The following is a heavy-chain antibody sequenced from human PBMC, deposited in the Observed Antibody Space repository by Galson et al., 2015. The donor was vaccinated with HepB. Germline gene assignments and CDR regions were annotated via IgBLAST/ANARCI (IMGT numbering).Heavy chain of an antibody. CDR3: ARQEGLYSSGTYFDY. CDR2: IYHSGDT. J-gene: IGHJ4*02. D-gene: IGHD6-19*01. CDR1: GGSIRSGSYF. V-gene: IGHV4-39*01. Sequence: SETLSLTCTVSGGSIRSGSYFWGWLRQPPGRGLEWIGNIYHSGDTYYNPSLQSRFTISVDTSKNQFSLKLSSVTAADTAFYYCARQEGLYSSGTYFDYWGQGTLVTVSS.